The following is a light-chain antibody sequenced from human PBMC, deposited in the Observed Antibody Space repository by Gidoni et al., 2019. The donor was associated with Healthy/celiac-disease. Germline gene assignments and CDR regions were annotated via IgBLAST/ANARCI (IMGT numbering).Light chain of an antibody. V-gene: IGKV1-39*01. Sequence: DLQLTQSPSSLSASVGDRVTITCRASQSSSSYLNWYQQKPGKAPKLLIYAASSLQSGVPSRFSGSGSGTDCTLTISSLQPEDFATYYCQQSYSTPLTFGGGTKVEIK. CDR3: QQSYSTPLT. CDR2: AAS. CDR1: QSSSSY. J-gene: IGKJ4*01.